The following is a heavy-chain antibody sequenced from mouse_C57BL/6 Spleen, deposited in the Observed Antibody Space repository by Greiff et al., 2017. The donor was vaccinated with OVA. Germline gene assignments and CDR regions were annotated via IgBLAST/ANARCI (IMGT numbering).Heavy chain of an antibody. CDR2: ISSGSSTI. D-gene: IGHD1-1*01. V-gene: IGHV5-17*01. Sequence: EVKLMESGGGLVKPGGSLKLSCAASGFTFSDYGMHWVRQAPEKGLEWVAYISSGSSTIYYADTVKGRFTISRDNAKNTLFLQMTSLRSEDTAMYYCARGGYYYGSSRYWYFDVWGTGTTVTVSS. CDR3: ARGGYYYGSSRYWYFDV. CDR1: GFTFSDYG. J-gene: IGHJ1*03.